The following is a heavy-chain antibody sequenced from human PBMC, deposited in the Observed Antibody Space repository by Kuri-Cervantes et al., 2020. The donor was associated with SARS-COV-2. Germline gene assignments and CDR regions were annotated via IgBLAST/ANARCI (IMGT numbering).Heavy chain of an antibody. D-gene: IGHD2-2*01. J-gene: IGHJ4*02. CDR1: GFTFSSYE. Sequence: GESLKISCAASGFTFSSYEMSWVRQAPGKGLEWVSYISSSGSTISNANSVKGRFTISRDNAKNSLYLQMNSLRAEDTAVYYRARVVIPAALDYWGQGTLVTVSS. V-gene: IGHV3-48*03. CDR3: ARVVIPAALDY. CDR2: ISSSGSTI.